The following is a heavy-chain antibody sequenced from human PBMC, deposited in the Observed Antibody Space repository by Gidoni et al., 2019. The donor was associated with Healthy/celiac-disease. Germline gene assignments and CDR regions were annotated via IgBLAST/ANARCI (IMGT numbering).Heavy chain of an antibody. D-gene: IGHD1-7*01. CDR2: ISSSSSTI. CDR3: ARGRSNWNYGPGGFDP. V-gene: IGHV3-48*01. CDR1: GFTFSSYS. Sequence: EVQLVESGGGLVQPGGSLRLSCAASGFTFSSYSMNWVRQAPGKGLEWVSYISSSSSTIYYADSVKGRFTISRDNAKNSLYLQMNSLRAEDTAVYYCARGRSNWNYGPGGFDPWGQGTLVTVSS. J-gene: IGHJ5*02.